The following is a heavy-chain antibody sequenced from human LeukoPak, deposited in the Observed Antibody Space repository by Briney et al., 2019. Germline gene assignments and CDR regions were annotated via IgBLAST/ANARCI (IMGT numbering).Heavy chain of an antibody. CDR1: GFTVSSSY. J-gene: IGHJ4*02. V-gene: IGHV3-66*01. CDR3: ATLARRVTAILDF. Sequence: GGSLRLSCAASGFTVSSSYMSWVRQAPGKGLEWVSVIYRGGSTYYADSVKGGFTISRDNSKNTVYLQMNSLRAEDTAVYYCATLARRVTAILDFWGQGTLVTVSS. D-gene: IGHD2-21*02. CDR2: IYRGGST.